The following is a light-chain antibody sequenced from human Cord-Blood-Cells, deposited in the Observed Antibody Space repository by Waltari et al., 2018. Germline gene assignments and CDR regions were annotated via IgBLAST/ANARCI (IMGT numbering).Light chain of an antibody. J-gene: IGLJ1*01. CDR1: SLRSYY. CDR2: GKN. Sequence: SSELTHDPAVSVALGQTVRITCQGDSLRSYYASWYQQKPGQAPVLVIYGKNNRPSGIPDRCSGSRSGNTASLTITGAQAEDEADYYCNSRDSSGNHPFYVFGTGTKVTVL. V-gene: IGLV3-19*01. CDR3: NSRDSSGNHPFYV.